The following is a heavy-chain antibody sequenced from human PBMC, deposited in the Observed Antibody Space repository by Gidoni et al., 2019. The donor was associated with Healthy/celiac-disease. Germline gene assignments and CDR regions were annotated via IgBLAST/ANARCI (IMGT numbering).Heavy chain of an antibody. D-gene: IGHD1-26*01. V-gene: IGHV3-33*01. CDR2: ILYAGSTT. CDR1: GFNDRSCG. Sequence: QVQLLATGGGVVQPRTTLRLSGATTGFNDRSCGMHWVRQAPGKGVEWVAVILYAGSTTYYAASVKGRFTLSSDNSKNTLYLQMTSLSAEDTAVYSCSRGTVGATLADDAFDIWGQGPMVTVSS. CDR3: SRGTVGATLADDAFDI. J-gene: IGHJ3*02.